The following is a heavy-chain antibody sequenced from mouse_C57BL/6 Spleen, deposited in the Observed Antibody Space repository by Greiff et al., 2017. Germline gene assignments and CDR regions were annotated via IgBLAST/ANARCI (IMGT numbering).Heavy chain of an antibody. J-gene: IGHJ4*01. CDR2: IDPETGGT. D-gene: IGHD2-10*02. V-gene: IGHV1-15*01. CDR3: TRWGYEFGYAMDY. CDR1: GYTFTDYE. Sequence: QVQLKESGAELVRPGASVTLSCKASGYTFTDYEMHWVKQTPVHGLEWIGAIDPETGGTAYNQKFKGKAILTADKSSSTAYMELRSLTSEDSAVYYCTRWGYEFGYAMDYWGQGTSVTVSS.